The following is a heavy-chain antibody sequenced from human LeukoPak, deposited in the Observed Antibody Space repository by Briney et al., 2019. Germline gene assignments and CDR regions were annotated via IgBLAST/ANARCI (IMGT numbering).Heavy chain of an antibody. D-gene: IGHD3-3*01. Sequence: SGESLTLSCAVSGFIFSSYEMNWVRQAPGKGLEWVSYISSSGSTVYYADSVKGRFTISRNNAKNSLFLQMNSLRAEDTAVYYCARLGVTRPGYWGQGTLVTVSS. J-gene: IGHJ4*02. CDR1: GFIFSSYE. CDR2: ISSSGSTV. CDR3: ARLGVTRPGY. V-gene: IGHV3-48*03.